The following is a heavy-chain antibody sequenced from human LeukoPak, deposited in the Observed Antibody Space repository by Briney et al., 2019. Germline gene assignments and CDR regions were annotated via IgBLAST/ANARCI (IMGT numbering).Heavy chain of an antibody. CDR2: IYTSGST. D-gene: IGHD2-2*01. J-gene: IGHJ5*02. CDR1: GGSVSSGSYY. CDR3: ATGYCSGTSCYMFDP. Sequence: SQTLSLTCTVSGGSVSSGSYYWSWIRQPAGKGLEWIGRIYTSGSTNYNPSLKSRVTMSVDTSKNQFSLNLSSVTAADTAVYYCATGYCSGTSCYMFDPWGQGTLVTVSS. V-gene: IGHV4-61*02.